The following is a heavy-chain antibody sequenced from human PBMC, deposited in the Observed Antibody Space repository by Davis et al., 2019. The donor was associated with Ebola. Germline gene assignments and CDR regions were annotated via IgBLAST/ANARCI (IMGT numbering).Heavy chain of an antibody. J-gene: IGHJ6*02. CDR1: GGSISSGGYS. CDR2: SYYSGST. CDR3: AKDYYYYGMDV. V-gene: IGHV4-30-4*07. Sequence: SETLSLTCAVSGGSISSGGYSWSWIRQPPGKGLEWFGYSYYSGSTYYNPSLKSRVTISVDTSKNQFSLKLSSVTAADTAVYYCAKDYYYYGMDVWGQGTTVTVSS.